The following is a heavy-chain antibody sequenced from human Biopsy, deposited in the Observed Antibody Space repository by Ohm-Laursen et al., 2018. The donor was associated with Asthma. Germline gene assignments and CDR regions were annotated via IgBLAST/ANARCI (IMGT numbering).Heavy chain of an antibody. J-gene: IGHJ6*02. V-gene: IGHV4-39*02. D-gene: IGHD3-10*01. CDR3: ARGPNYHGSGRAPIGMDV. Sequence: TLSLTCAASGGSMSSSSYYWGWIRQPPGKGLEWMGSISYTGSAYHNPSLKSQVTISVDTSKNHFSLKLSSVTAADTAVYYCARGPNYHGSGRAPIGMDVWGQGTTVTVSS. CDR2: ISYTGSA. CDR1: GGSMSSSSYY.